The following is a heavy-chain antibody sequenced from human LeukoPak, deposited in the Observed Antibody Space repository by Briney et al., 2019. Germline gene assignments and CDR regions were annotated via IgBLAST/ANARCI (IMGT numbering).Heavy chain of an antibody. CDR2: IRYEGSNK. D-gene: IGHD3-22*01. J-gene: IGHJ4*02. V-gene: IGHV3-30*02. Sequence: GGSLRLSCAASGFTFSNYGMHWVRQAPGKGLERVAFIRYEGSNKYYADSVKGRFTISRDNSKNTLYLQMNSLRAEDTALYYCAKDYYDSSGYYDYWGQGTLVTVSS. CDR3: AKDYYDSSGYYDY. CDR1: GFTFSNYG.